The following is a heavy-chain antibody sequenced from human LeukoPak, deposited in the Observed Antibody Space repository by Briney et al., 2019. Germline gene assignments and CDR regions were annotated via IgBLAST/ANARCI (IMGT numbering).Heavy chain of an antibody. Sequence: ASVKVSCKASGYTFTGHCMHWVRQAAGQGLEWMGRINPNSGGTNYAQKFQGRVTMTRDTSISTAYMELSRLRSDDTAVYYCARGATAGTGDLGYWGQGTLVTVSS. J-gene: IGHJ4*02. CDR3: ARGATAGTGDLGY. CDR1: GYTFTGHC. CDR2: INPNSGGT. D-gene: IGHD7-27*01. V-gene: IGHV1-2*06.